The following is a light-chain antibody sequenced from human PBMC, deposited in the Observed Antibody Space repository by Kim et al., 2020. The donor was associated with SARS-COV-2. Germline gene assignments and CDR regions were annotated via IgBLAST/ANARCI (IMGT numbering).Light chain of an antibody. J-gene: IGKJ4*01. CDR1: QSISNY. V-gene: IGKV3-11*01. CDR2: DAS. CDR3: QQRVNWPPLT. Sequence: SPGEKATRACRASQSISNYLAWDQQKPGQAPRLLIYDASNGATGIPARFSGSGSGTDFTLTISSLEPEDFAVYYCQQRVNWPPLTFGGGTKLEI.